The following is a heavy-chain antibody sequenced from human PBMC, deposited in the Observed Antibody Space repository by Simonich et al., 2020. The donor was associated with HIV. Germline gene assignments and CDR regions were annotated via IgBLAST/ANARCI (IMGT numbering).Heavy chain of an antibody. CDR2: INQVGST. CDR3: VRVPGGSGRVAWYDP. Sequence: QVQLQQWGAGLLKPSETLFLTCAVYGGASSGYFWTWIRQSPGKGLEWIGQINQVGSTNYNPSHKRRVTISVDTSNNQFLLKVTSVTAADTAVYDCVRVPGGSGRVAWYDPWGQGTLVTVSS. V-gene: IGHV4-34*01. CDR1: GGASSGYF. J-gene: IGHJ5*02. D-gene: IGHD3-10*01.